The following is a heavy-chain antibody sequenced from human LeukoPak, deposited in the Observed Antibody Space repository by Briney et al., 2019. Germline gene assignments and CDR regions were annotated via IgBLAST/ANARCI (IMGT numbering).Heavy chain of an antibody. D-gene: IGHD3-10*01. J-gene: IGHJ2*01. CDR3: ARAGKDSGWLFDL. CDR1: GFTFSSYG. Sequence: GRNLRLSCAASGFTFSSYGMHWVRQAPGKGLEWVALISYDGGDQFYEDSVKGRFTISRDNSKNTLYLQMNSLRAEDTAVYYCARAGKDSGWLFDLWGRGTLVTVSS. V-gene: IGHV3-30*03. CDR2: ISYDGGDQ.